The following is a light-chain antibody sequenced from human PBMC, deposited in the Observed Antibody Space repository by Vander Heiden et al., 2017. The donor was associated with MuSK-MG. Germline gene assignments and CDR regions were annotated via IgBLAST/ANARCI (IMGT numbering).Light chain of an antibody. Sequence: DIVMTQSPDSLAVSLGERATINCKSSQSLFYSSNNKNYLAWYQQKPGQPPKLLIYWASTRESGVPDRFSGSGSGADFTLTISGLQAEDVAVYYCQQFDSPPHTFGGGTKVEIK. J-gene: IGKJ4*01. CDR2: WAS. CDR1: QSLFYSSNNKNY. V-gene: IGKV4-1*01. CDR3: QQFDSPPHT.